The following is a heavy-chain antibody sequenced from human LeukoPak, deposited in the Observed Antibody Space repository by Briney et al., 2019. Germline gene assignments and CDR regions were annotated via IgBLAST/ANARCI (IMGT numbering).Heavy chain of an antibody. J-gene: IGHJ2*01. CDR3: AAARYGWYFDL. CDR1: GFTFSSYA. CDR2: ISYDGSNK. V-gene: IGHV3-30-3*01. D-gene: IGHD1-1*01. Sequence: PGRSLRLSCAASGFTFSSYAMHWVRQAPGKGLEGVAVISYDGSNKYYADSVKGRFTISRDNSKNTLYLQMNSLRAEDTAVYYCAAARYGWYFDLWGRGTLVTVSS.